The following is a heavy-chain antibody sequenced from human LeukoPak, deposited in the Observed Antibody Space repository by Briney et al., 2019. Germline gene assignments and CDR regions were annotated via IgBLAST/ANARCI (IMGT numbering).Heavy chain of an antibody. CDR1: GGTFSSYA. J-gene: IGHJ4*02. Sequence: ASVKVSCKASGGTFSSYAISWVRQAPGQGLEWMGGIIPIFGTANYAQEFQGRVTITTDESTSTAYMELSSLRSEDTAVYYCARGGAGATYGDYWGQGTLVTVSS. V-gene: IGHV1-69*05. D-gene: IGHD1-26*01. CDR3: ARGGAGATYGDY. CDR2: IIPIFGTA.